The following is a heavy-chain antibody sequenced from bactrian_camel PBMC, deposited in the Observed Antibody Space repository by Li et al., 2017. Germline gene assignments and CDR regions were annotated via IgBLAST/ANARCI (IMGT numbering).Heavy chain of an antibody. J-gene: IGHJ6*01. Sequence: VQLVESGGGLVQPGGSLRLSCAASGFTFSSYYMSWVRQAPGKGLEWVSSINSRGSSTYYSDSVKGRFTISRDNAENTLFLDMNSLNTEDTAVYYCAADWVSGVPRSRGLGTQVTVS. CDR2: INSRGSST. V-gene: IGHV3-2*01. CDR3: AADWVSGVPRS. CDR1: GFTFSSYY. D-gene: IGHD3*01.